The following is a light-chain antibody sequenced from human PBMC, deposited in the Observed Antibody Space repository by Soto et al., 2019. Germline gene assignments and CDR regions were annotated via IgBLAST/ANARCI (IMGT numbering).Light chain of an antibody. CDR2: HVS. Sequence: EIVMTQSPVTLSVSPGDRATISCRASQSISSNLAWYQQKAGQGPRLLIYHVSTRASGTPATFSGSASGTEFTLTITSLQSDDFAVYYCQQYSQWPSYTFGQGTKVDIK. CDR1: QSISSN. J-gene: IGKJ2*01. CDR3: QQYSQWPSYT. V-gene: IGKV3D-15*01.